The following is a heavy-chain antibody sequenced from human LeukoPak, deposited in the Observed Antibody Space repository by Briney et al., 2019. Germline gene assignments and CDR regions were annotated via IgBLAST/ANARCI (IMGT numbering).Heavy chain of an antibody. D-gene: IGHD3-16*01. CDR3: AKWGRFDP. J-gene: IGHJ5*02. CDR1: EFPFRSYG. Sequence: GGPRRLSCAASEFPFRSYGMHWVRQAPGKGLDWVAFIRHGGSKQCTADSVQGRFATSRDNPKSPLYLQMISLRVDDTAVYYCAKWGRFDPWGQGTLVTVSS. V-gene: IGHV3-30*02. CDR2: IRHGGSKQ.